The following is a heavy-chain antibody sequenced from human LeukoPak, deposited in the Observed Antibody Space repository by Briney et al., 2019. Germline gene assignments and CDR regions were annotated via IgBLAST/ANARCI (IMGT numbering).Heavy chain of an antibody. D-gene: IGHD7-27*01. J-gene: IGHJ4*02. CDR3: ASRKLGNDY. CDR2: IYHSGKS. Sequence: PSETLSLTCSVSGYSISSGYYWDWIRQPPGKGLEWIASIYHSGKSYYNPSLKSRVTISADTSKNQFSLKLISVTAADTAVYYCASRKLGNDYWGQGTLVTVSS. CDR1: GYSISSGYY. V-gene: IGHV4-38-2*02.